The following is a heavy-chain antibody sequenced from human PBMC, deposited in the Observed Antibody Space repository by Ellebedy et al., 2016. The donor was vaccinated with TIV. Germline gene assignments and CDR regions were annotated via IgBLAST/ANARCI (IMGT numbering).Heavy chain of an antibody. J-gene: IGHJ4*02. CDR2: IYTSGST. CDR3: ATYSGSYLEL. D-gene: IGHD1-26*01. V-gene: IGHV4-4*07. CDR1: GGSISSYY. Sequence: SETLSLTXTVSGGSISSYYWSWIRQPAGKGLEWIGRIYTSGSTYYNPSLKSRVTISVDTSKNQFSLKLSSVTAADTAVYYCATYSGSYLELWGQGTLVTVSS.